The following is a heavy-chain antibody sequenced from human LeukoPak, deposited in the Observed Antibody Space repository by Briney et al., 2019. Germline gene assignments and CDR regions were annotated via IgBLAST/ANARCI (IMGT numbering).Heavy chain of an antibody. D-gene: IGHD3-16*01. CDR1: GFTFNSYS. J-gene: IGHJ3*02. CDR3: ARDSLGGDAFDI. V-gene: IGHV3-21*01. Sequence: SGGSLTLFCAPSGFTFNSYSMNWVRQAPGKGLEWVSSISSSSSYIYYADSVKGRFTISRENAKNSLYLQMNSLRAEDTAVYYCARDSLGGDAFDIWGQGTMVTVSS. CDR2: ISSSSSYI.